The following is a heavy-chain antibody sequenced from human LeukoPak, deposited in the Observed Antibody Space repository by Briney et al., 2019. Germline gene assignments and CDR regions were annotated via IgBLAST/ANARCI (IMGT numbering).Heavy chain of an antibody. CDR2: IIPIFGTA. J-gene: IGHJ5*02. V-gene: IGHV1-69*05. CDR3: ARVYAAMTTTPFDP. D-gene: IGHD4-11*01. Sequence: SVKVSCKASGYTFTSYGISWVRQAPGQGLEWMGRIIPIFGTANYAQKFQGRVTITTDESTSTAYMELSSLRSEDTAVYYCARVYAAMTTTPFDPWGQGTLVTVSS. CDR1: GYTFTSYG.